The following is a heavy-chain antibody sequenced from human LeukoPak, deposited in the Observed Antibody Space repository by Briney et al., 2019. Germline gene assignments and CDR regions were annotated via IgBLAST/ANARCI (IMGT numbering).Heavy chain of an antibody. Sequence: SETLSHTCTVSGGSISSYYWSWIRQPPGKGLQWIGYIYYSGSTNYNPSLKSRVTISVDTSKNQFSLKLSSVTAADTAVYYCASAHRRHGYNYLDAFDIWGQGTMVTVSS. V-gene: IGHV4-59*01. CDR3: ASAHRRHGYNYLDAFDI. CDR2: IYYSGST. CDR1: GGSISSYY. J-gene: IGHJ3*02. D-gene: IGHD5-24*01.